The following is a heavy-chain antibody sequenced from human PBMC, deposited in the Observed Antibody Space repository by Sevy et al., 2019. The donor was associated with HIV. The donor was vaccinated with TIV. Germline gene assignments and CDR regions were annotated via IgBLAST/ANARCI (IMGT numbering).Heavy chain of an antibody. CDR3: AKVSDSSGYYY. CDR1: GFTFRSYW. CDR2: INSDGSTT. V-gene: IGHV3-74*01. J-gene: IGHJ4*02. Sequence: GGSLRLSCAASGFTFRSYWLHWVRQAPGKGLIWVSRINSDGSTTTYADSVKGRFTISRDNAKNTLYMQMNSLRAEDTAVYYCAKVSDSSGYYYWGQGTLVTVSS. D-gene: IGHD3-22*01.